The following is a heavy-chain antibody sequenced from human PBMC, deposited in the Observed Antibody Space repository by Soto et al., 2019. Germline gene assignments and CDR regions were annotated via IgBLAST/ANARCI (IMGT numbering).Heavy chain of an antibody. J-gene: IGHJ6*02. Sequence: ASVKVSCKASGGTFSSYAISWVRQAPGQGLEWMGGIIPIFGTANYAQKFQGRVTITADESTSTAYMELSSLRSEDTAVYYCARDPREGSSDHGDYYYGMDVWGQGTTVTVSS. CDR2: IIPIFGTA. CDR1: GGTFSSYA. CDR3: ARDPREGSSDHGDYYYGMDV. V-gene: IGHV1-69*13. D-gene: IGHD2-2*01.